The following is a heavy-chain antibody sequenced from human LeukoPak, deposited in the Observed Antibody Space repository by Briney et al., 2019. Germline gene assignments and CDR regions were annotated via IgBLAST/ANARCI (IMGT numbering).Heavy chain of an antibody. Sequence: SETLSLTCTVSGGSISSTTYYWGWIRQPRGKGLEWIGSIYYSGSTYYNPSLKSRVTISVDTSKNQFSLKLSSVTAADTAVYYCARLGGYSSGWLSYWGQGTLVTVSS. D-gene: IGHD6-19*01. CDR2: IYYSGST. CDR3: ARLGGYSSGWLSY. V-gene: IGHV4-39*01. J-gene: IGHJ4*02. CDR1: GGSISSTTYY.